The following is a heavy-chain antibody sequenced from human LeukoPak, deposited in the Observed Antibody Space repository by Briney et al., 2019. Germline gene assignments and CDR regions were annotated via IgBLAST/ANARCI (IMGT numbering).Heavy chain of an antibody. J-gene: IGHJ4*02. CDR3: ARDYNDYGDY. Sequence: GGSLRLSCTTSGFTFSNYDMHWVRQAPGKGLEWVAAISFDGTNKYYADSVKGRFTISRDNSKNTLYLQMNSLRAEDTAVYYCARDYNDYGDYWGQGTLVTVSS. CDR1: GFTFSNYD. V-gene: IGHV3-30*03. D-gene: IGHD3-10*01. CDR2: ISFDGTNK.